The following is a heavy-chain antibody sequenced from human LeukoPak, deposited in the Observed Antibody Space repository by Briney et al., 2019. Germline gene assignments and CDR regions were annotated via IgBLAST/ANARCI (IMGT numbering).Heavy chain of an antibody. V-gene: IGHV3-49*04. CDR1: GFTFGDYA. CDR2: IRKKSYGGTT. Sequence: GGSLRLSCTACGFTFGDYAMSWVRQAPGKGLEWVGFIRKKSYGGTTEYAASVKGRFTISRDDSKSIAYLQMNSLKTEDTAVYYCTRGGSGIPRWGQGTLVTVSS. J-gene: IGHJ4*02. D-gene: IGHD3-10*01. CDR3: TRGGSGIPR.